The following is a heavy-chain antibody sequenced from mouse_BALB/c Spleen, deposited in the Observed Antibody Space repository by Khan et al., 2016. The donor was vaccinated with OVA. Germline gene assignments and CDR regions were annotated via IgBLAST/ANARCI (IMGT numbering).Heavy chain of an antibody. V-gene: IGHV2-6-5*01. J-gene: IGHJ4*01. CDR1: GFSLTDYA. Sequence: QVQLKQSGPGLVAPSQSLSITCTVSGFSLTDYAVRWIRQPPGKGLEWLGVIWAGGSKSYYSALKSSLSISNDNSKSQVFLRMNSLQTDDTAVYYGAKDPPYYGIDYWGQGTSVTVSS. CDR3: AKDPPYYGIDY. CDR2: IWAGGSK.